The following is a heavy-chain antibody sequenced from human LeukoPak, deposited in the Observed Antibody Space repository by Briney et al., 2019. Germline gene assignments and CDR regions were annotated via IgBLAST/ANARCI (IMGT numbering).Heavy chain of an antibody. Sequence: SGGYLRLYCAASGFTFSSYSMNWVRQAPGKGLEWVSSISSSSSYIYYADSVKGRFTISRDNAKNSLYLQMNSLRAEDTAVYYCARDPGTTVTTNWGQGTLVTVSS. CDR1: GFTFSSYS. V-gene: IGHV3-21*01. CDR3: ARDPGTTVTTN. CDR2: ISSSSSYI. D-gene: IGHD4-17*01. J-gene: IGHJ4*02.